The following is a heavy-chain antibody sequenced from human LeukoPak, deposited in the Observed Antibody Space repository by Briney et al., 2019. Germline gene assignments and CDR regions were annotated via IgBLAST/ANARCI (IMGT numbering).Heavy chain of an antibody. CDR2: INHSGST. CDR1: GGSFSGYY. D-gene: IGHD2-2*01. Sequence: SETLSLTCAVYGGSFSGYYWSWIRQPPGKGLEWIGEINHSGSTNYNPSLKSRVTISVDTSKNQFSLKLSSVTAADTAVYYCARDGYQLLPRRGFDPWGQGTLVTVSS. V-gene: IGHV4-34*01. CDR3: ARDGYQLLPRRGFDP. J-gene: IGHJ5*02.